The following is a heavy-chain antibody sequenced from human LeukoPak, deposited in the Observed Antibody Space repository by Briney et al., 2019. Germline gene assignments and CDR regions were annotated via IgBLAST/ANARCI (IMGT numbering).Heavy chain of an antibody. CDR3: ARGEMASFDY. J-gene: IGHJ4*02. CDR1: GGSISSYY. D-gene: IGHD5-24*01. CDR2: IYYSGST. V-gene: IGHV4-59*01. Sequence: PSETLSLTCTVSGGSISSYYWSWIRQPPGKGLESIGYIYYSGSTNYNPSLKSRVTISVDTSKNQFSLKLSSVTAADTAVYYCARGEMASFDYWGQGTLVTVSS.